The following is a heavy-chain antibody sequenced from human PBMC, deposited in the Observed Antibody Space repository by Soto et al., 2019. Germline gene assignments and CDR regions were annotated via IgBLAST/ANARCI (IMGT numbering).Heavy chain of an antibody. D-gene: IGHD1-26*01. V-gene: IGHV1-18*01. CDR1: GYTFTSYG. Sequence: QVQLVQSGAEVKKLGASVKVSCKASGYTFTSYGLSWVRQAPGQGLERMGRISAYNYNTNYAQKLQGRVTMTADTSASTAYMELRSLRSDDTAVYYCARVVGALGRWFDPWGQGTLVTVSS. CDR3: ARVVGALGRWFDP. CDR2: ISAYNYNT. J-gene: IGHJ5*02.